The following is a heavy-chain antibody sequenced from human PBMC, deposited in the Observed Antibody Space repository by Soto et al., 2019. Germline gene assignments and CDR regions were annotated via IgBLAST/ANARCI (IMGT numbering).Heavy chain of an antibody. V-gene: IGHV1-69*01. CDR3: ARERGAVDGTVEGWFDP. J-gene: IGHJ5*02. D-gene: IGHD6-19*01. Sequence: QVQLVQSGAEVKKPGSSVKVSCKASGGTFSSYAISWVRQAPGQGLEWMGGIIPIFGTANYAQKFQGRVTITGDDPTSTADMELSSVRSEDTAVYYGARERGAVDGTVEGWFDPWGQGTRVTVSA. CDR1: GGTFSSYA. CDR2: IIPIFGTA.